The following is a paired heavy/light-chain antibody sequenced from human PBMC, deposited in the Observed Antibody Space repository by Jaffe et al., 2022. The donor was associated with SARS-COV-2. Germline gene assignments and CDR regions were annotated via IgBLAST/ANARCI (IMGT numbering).Light chain of an antibody. J-gene: IGKJ1*01. CDR2: GGS. V-gene: IGKV3-20*01. Sequence: EIVLTQSPGTLSLSPGERATLSCRASQSVDSMYLVWYQQKPGQAPRLLIHGGSSRAIGTPDRFSGSGSGTDFTLTITRLEPEDFAVYYCQQYGSSQTFGQGTKVEI. CDR3: QQYGSSQT. CDR1: QSVDSMY.
Heavy chain of an antibody. D-gene: IGHD3-22*01. CDR1: GGSVNSHGHY. V-gene: IGHV4-31*03. Sequence: QVQLQESGPGLVKPSQTLSLTCTVSGGSVNSHGHYWSWIRRLPGKGLEWIGYISYSGSTSYSPSLKSRAVISLGTSENQFSLRLNSVTAADTAVYHCTRGSYYDSGTHFFWGQGTLVTVST. CDR3: TRGSYYDSGTHFF. CDR2: ISYSGST. J-gene: IGHJ4*02.